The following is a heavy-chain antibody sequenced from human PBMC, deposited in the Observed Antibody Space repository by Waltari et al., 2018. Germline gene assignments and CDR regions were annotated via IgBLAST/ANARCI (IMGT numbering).Heavy chain of an antibody. V-gene: IGHV4-61*02. J-gene: IGHJ3*02. Sequence: QVQLQASGPGLVKPSQTLSLTCTVPGGSLPRGSPSWSWIRQSAGGGLEWIGHISPPGFTTYNPSLKSRVTISLDTSQNRFSLRLASVTVADTALYYCARDGPYADSLDAFDIWGQGTTVTVSS. CDR2: ISPPGFT. CDR1: GGSLPRGSPS. D-gene: IGHD4-17*01. CDR3: ARDGPYADSLDAFDI.